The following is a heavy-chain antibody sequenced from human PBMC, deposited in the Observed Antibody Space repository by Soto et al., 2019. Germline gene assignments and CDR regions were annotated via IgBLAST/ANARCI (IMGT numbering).Heavy chain of an antibody. Sequence: ESGGGVVQPGRSLRLSCAASGFTFSSYAMHWVRQAPGKGLEWVAVISYDGSNKYYADSVKGRFTISRDNSKNTLYLQMNSLRAEDTAVYYCARETVTLRYWGQGPLVTVAS. CDR3: ARETVTLRY. J-gene: IGHJ4*02. D-gene: IGHD4-17*01. V-gene: IGHV3-30-3*01. CDR2: ISYDGSNK. CDR1: GFTFSSYA.